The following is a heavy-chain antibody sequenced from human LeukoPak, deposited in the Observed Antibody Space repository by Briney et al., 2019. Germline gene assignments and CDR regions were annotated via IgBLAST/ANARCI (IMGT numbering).Heavy chain of an antibody. D-gene: IGHD3-9*01. CDR3: ARRGQILTGYPYGMDV. CDR1: GYSFTSYW. CDR2: IYPGDSDT. V-gene: IGHV5-51*01. Sequence: GESLKISCKGSGYSFTSYWIGWVRQMPGKGLEWMGIIYPGDSDTRYSPSFQGQVTISADKSISTAYLQWSSLKASDTAMYYCARRGQILTGYPYGMDVWGQGTTVTVSS. J-gene: IGHJ6*02.